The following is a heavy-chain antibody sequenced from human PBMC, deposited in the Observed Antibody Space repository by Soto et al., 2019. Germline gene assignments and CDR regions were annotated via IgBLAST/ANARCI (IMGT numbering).Heavy chain of an antibody. V-gene: IGHV3-33*01. CDR1: GFTFSSYG. J-gene: IGHJ4*02. CDR2: IWYDGSNK. D-gene: IGHD2-2*01. CDR3: ARAIRCSSTSCSYPVDY. Sequence: QVQLVESGGGVVQPGRSLRLSCAASGFTFSSYGMHWVRQAPGKGLEWVAVIWYDGSNKYYADSVKGRFTISRDNSKNTLYLQMNSLRAEDMAVYYCARAIRCSSTSCSYPVDYWGQGTLVTVSS.